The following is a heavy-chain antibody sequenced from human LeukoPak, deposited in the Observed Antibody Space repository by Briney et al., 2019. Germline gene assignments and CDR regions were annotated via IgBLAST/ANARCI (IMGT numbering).Heavy chain of an antibody. V-gene: IGHV3-21*01. D-gene: IGHD1-26*01. CDR1: GFTFSSYS. CDR3: ARGQTIVGATGDF. Sequence: GGSLRLSCAASGFTFSSYSMNWVRQAPGKGLEWVSFIDTSGTYIYYGDSMKGRFSISRDNAKNSLSLQMNGLRAEDTAVYYCARGQTIVGATGDFWGQGTLVTVSS. CDR2: IDTSGTYI. J-gene: IGHJ4*02.